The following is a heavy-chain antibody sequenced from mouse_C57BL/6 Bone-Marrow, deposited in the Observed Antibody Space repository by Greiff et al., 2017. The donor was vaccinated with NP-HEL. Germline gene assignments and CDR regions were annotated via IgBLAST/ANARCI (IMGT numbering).Heavy chain of an antibody. D-gene: IGHD2-10*01. J-gene: IGHJ4*01. CDR2: IHPNSGST. CDR3: ARAPTLRDAMDY. V-gene: IGHV1-64*01. CDR1: GYTFTSYW. Sequence: QVQLKQPGAELVKPGASVKLSCKASGYTFTSYWMHWVKQRPGQGLEWIGMIHPNSGSTNYNEKFKSKATLTVDKSSSTAYMQLSSLTSEDSAVYYCARAPTLRDAMDYWGQGTSVTVSS.